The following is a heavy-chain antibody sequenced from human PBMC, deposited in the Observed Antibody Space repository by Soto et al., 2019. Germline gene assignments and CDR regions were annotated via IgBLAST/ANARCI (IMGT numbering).Heavy chain of an antibody. J-gene: IGHJ4*02. D-gene: IGHD5-12*01. V-gene: IGHV1-69*08. CDR3: ATPSGLLGQYSALPDN. CDR1: GGTFSHST. Sequence: ASVQVSCKASGGTFSHSTVAWVRQAPGHRPEWMGMIIPMFGSTNSAQKFRDRVTFSADTYTNTAYMELSSLRSEDTAVYYCATPSGLLGQYSALPDNWGQGTLVTVSS. CDR2: IIPMFGST.